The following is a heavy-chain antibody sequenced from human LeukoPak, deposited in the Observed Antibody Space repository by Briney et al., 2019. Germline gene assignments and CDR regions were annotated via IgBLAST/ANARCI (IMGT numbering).Heavy chain of an antibody. CDR2: INPNSGGT. J-gene: IGHJ6*03. D-gene: IGHD3-10*01. CDR3: ARDLGELSSYYYYYCMDV. CDR1: GYTFTGYY. Sequence: ASVKVSCKASGYTFTGYYMHWVRQAPGQGLEWMGRINPNSGGTNYAQKFQGRVTMTRDTSISTAYMELSRLRSDDTAVYYCARDLGELSSYYYYYCMDVWGKGTTVTVSS. V-gene: IGHV1-2*06.